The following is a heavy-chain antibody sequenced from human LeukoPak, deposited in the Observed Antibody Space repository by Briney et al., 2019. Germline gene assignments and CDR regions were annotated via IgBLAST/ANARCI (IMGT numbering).Heavy chain of an antibody. J-gene: IGHJ5*02. CDR2: TYYRSKWCN. CDR3: AGWSHGSGGFDP. Sequence: SQTLSLTCAISGDSVSSNSAAWSWIRQSPSRGLEWLGRTYYRSKWCNDYAVSVRSRITINPDTSKNQFSLQLNSVTPEDTAVYYCAGWSHGSGGFDPWGQGTLVTVSS. CDR1: GDSVSSNSAA. V-gene: IGHV6-1*01. D-gene: IGHD3-10*01.